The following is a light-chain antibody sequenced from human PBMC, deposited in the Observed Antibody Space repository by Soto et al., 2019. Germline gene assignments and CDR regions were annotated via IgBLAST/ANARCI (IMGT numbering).Light chain of an antibody. CDR3: TSYAGGNNV. CDR2: EVN. V-gene: IGLV2-8*01. Sequence: QSALTQPPSASGSPGQSVTISCTGTSSDVGGYNYVSWYQQYPGKVPKLIVYEVNKRPSGVPDRFAGSKSGNTASLTVSGLQDEDEAEYYCTSYAGGNNVFGTGTKVTVL. J-gene: IGLJ1*01. CDR1: SSDVGGYNY.